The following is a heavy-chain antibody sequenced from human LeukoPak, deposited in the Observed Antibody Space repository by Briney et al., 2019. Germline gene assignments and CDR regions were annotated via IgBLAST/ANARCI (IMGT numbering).Heavy chain of an antibody. V-gene: IGHV3-53*01. D-gene: IGHD1-20*01. CDR3: ASDGGRITGTH. J-gene: IGHJ4*02. CDR1: GFTVSSNY. Sequence: GGSLRLSCAASGFTVSSNYMSWVRQAPGKGLEWVSIIYSGGNTYYADSVKGRFTISRDNSKNTVYLQMNSLRAEDTAVYYCASDGGRITGTHWGQGTQVTVSP. CDR2: IYSGGNT.